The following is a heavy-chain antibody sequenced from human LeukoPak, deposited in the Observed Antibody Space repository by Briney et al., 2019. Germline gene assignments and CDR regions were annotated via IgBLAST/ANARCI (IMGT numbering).Heavy chain of an antibody. J-gene: IGHJ4*02. CDR2: ISYSGNT. CDR1: GGSISSYY. CDR3: ARESDTSGPIDY. V-gene: IGHV4-59*01. D-gene: IGHD3-22*01. Sequence: PSETLSLTCIVSGGSISSYYWSWIRQTPGKGLEWIGYISYSGNTNYNPSLKSRVTMSVDTSKNQFSLKLTSVTAADTAVYFCARESDTSGPIDYWGQGRLVAVSS.